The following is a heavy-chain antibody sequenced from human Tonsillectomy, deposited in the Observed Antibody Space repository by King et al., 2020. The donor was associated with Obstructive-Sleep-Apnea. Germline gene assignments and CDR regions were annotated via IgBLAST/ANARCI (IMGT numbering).Heavy chain of an antibody. D-gene: IGHD3-22*01. CDR3: ARHQYYDRSGYSKRDYYNYGMDV. CDR2: IYPGDSDT. Sequence: VQLVESGAEVKKPGESLKISCKGSGYSFTTYWIVWVRQMPGKGLEWMGIIYPGDSDTRYSPSFQGQVTISVDKSISTAYLQWSSLKASDTAMYYCARHQYYDRSGYSKRDYYNYGMDVWGQGTTVTVSS. J-gene: IGHJ6*02. CDR1: GYSFTTYW. V-gene: IGHV5-51*01.